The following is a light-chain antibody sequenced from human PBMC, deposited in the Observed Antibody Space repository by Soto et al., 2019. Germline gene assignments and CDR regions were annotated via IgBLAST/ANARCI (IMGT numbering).Light chain of an antibody. CDR1: SSDVGGYHY. V-gene: IGLV2-11*01. CDR3: CSYANEYFYV. CDR2: DVS. J-gene: IGLJ1*01. Sequence: QSALTQPRSVSGSPGQSVTISCNGTSSDVGGYHYVSWYQHHPGKAPKLIIYDVSQRPSGIPDRFSGSKSGNTASLTIYGLQADDEADYHCCSYANEYFYVFGTGTKLTVL.